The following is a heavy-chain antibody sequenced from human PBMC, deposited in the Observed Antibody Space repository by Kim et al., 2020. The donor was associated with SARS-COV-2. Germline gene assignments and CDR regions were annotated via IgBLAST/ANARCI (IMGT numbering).Heavy chain of an antibody. CDR2: IKSKTDGGTT. D-gene: IGHD6-19*01. CDR1: GFAFSNAW. CDR3: TPVYSSDWYASDY. J-gene: IGHJ4*02. V-gene: IGHV3-15*01. Sequence: GGSLRLSCAASGFAFSNAWMSWVRQAPGKGLEWVGRIKSKTDGGTTDYAAPVKGRFTISRDDSKNTLYLQMHSLKTEDTAVYYCTPVYSSDWYASDYWGQGTLVTVSS.